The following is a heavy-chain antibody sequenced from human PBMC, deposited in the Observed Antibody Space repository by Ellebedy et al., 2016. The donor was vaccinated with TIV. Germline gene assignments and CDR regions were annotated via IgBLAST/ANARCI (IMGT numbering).Heavy chain of an antibody. Sequence: ASVKVSXXASGYLFNAYYMHWVRQAPGQGLQWMGWINLYSGATIYAQTFQDRVTMTRDTSISTAYMELSGLTSDDTAVYYCARWDSNGNLGVPFDYWGQGTLVTVSS. J-gene: IGHJ4*02. D-gene: IGHD4-11*01. V-gene: IGHV1-2*02. CDR3: ARWDSNGNLGVPFDY. CDR2: INLYSGAT. CDR1: GYLFNAYY.